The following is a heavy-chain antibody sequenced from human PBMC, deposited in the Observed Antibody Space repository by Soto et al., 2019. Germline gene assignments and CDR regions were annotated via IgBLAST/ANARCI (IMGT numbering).Heavy chain of an antibody. CDR2: IYYSGST. Sequence: XETLSLTCTVSGGSISSYYWSWIRQPPGKGLEWIGYIYYSGSTNYNPSLKSRVTISVDTSKNQFSLKLSSVTAAGTAVYYCARGGRYSNCFDSWGQGTLVTVSS. J-gene: IGHJ4*02. CDR1: GGSISSYY. CDR3: ARGGRYSNCFDS. D-gene: IGHD4-4*01. V-gene: IGHV4-59*01.